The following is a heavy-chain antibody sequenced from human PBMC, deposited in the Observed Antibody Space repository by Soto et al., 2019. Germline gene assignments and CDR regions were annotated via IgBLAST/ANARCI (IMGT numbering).Heavy chain of an antibody. CDR2: ISWNSGSI. J-gene: IGHJ4*02. CDR1: GFTFDDYA. CDR3: ASGGCSGGSCYSQYYFDY. Sequence: EVQLVESGGGLVQPGRSLRLSCAASGFTFDDYAMHWVRQAPGKGLEWVSGISWNSGSIGYADSVKGRFTISRDNAKNSLDLQMNSLRAEDTALYYCASGGCSGGSCYSQYYFDYWGQGTLVTVSS. V-gene: IGHV3-9*01. D-gene: IGHD2-15*01.